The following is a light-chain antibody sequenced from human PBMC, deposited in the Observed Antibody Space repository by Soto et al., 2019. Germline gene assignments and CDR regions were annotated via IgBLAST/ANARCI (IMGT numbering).Light chain of an antibody. V-gene: IGKV1-5*01. CDR3: QQYNSYSPGYT. CDR1: HSISTW. Sequence: DIQMTQSPSTLSASVGDRVTITCRASHSISTWLAWYQQKPGEAPKLLIYDASSLESGVPSRFSGSGSGTEFTLTISGLQPDDFATYYCQQYNSYSPGYTFGQGTKLEIK. J-gene: IGKJ2*01. CDR2: DAS.